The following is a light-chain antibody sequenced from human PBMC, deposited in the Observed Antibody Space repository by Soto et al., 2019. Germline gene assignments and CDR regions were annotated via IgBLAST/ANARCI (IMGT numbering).Light chain of an antibody. Sequence: QSVLTQPPSASGSPGQSVTFSCTGTSSDIGDYNYVSWYQQHPGKAPKLMIYEVTKRPSGVPDRFSGSKSGNTASQTISGLQAEDEADYYCSSYTTSSSYFFGTGT. CDR1: SSDIGDYNY. CDR2: EVT. J-gene: IGLJ1*01. V-gene: IGLV2-8*01. CDR3: SSYTTSSSYF.